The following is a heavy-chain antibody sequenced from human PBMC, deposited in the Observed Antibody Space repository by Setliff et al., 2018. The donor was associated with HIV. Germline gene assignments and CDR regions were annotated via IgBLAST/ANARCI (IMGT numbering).Heavy chain of an antibody. D-gene: IGHD1-26*01. Sequence: GESLKISCAVSGFTFITSTMNWVRQAPGKGLEWVASISSSESYIHYADSVKGRFTISRDNAKNSQYLLMSDLRAEDTAVYYCAAVFTGEPGRSLDYWGQGTPVTVSS. V-gene: IGHV3-21*01. CDR2: ISSSESYI. J-gene: IGHJ4*02. CDR3: AAVFTGEPGRSLDY. CDR1: GFTFITST.